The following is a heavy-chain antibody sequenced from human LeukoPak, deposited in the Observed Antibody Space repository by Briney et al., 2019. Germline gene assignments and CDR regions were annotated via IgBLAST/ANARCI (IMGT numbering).Heavy chain of an antibody. CDR2: IYYSGST. Sequence: SETLSLTCTVSGGSISSYYWSWIRQPPGKGLEWIGYIYYSGSTNHNPSLKSRVTISVDTSKNQFSLKLSSVTAADTAVYYCASFDEGIAAAGTGGYDYWGQGTLVTVSS. D-gene: IGHD6-13*01. CDR1: GGSISSYY. CDR3: ASFDEGIAAAGTGGYDY. V-gene: IGHV4-59*01. J-gene: IGHJ4*02.